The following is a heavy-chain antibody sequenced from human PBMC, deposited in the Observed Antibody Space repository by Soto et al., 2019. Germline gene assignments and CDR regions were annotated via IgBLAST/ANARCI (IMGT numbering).Heavy chain of an antibody. CDR2: VFHSGSA. V-gene: IGHV4-4*02. CDR1: GGSLTTPVW. Sequence: QLQLHESGPGLVKPSGTLSLTCGLSGGSLTTPVWWTWVRLRPGKGLEWIGEVFHSGSANYNPSRKSRVTISVAKSTNQFPLRLSSVTAADTAVYYCARKAWTRLDYWGQGALVTVSS. CDR3: ARKAWTRLDY. D-gene: IGHD1-1*01. J-gene: IGHJ4*02.